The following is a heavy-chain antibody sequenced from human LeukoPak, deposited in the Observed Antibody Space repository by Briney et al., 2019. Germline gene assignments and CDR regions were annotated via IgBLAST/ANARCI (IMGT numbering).Heavy chain of an antibody. CDR1: GFTFSASA. Sequence: GGSLRLSCAASGFTFSASAMNWVRQAPAKGLEWVSSVNGGGSSTYYADSVKGRFTISRDNSRNTLYLQMNSLRAEDTAVYYCAKGSRGYSYGRFDYWGQGTLVTVSS. D-gene: IGHD5-18*01. CDR3: AKGSRGYSYGRFDY. J-gene: IGHJ4*02. CDR2: VNGGGSST. V-gene: IGHV3-23*01.